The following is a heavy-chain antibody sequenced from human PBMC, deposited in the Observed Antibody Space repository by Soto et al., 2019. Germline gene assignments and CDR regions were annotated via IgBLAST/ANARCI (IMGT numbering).Heavy chain of an antibody. J-gene: IGHJ3*02. D-gene: IGHD3-22*01. CDR1: GYTFTSYG. Sequence: ASVKVSCKASGYTFTSYGISWVRQAPGQGLEWMGWISAYNGNTNYAQKLQGRVTMTTDTSTSTAYMELRSLRSDDTAVYYCARVYYYDSSGYLWDAFDIWGQGTMVTVSS. V-gene: IGHV1-18*01. CDR2: ISAYNGNT. CDR3: ARVYYYDSSGYLWDAFDI.